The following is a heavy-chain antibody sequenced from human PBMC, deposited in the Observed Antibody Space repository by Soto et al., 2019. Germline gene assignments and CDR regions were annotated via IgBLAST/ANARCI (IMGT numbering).Heavy chain of an antibody. V-gene: IGHV5-51*01. CDR1: GYIFATYW. CDR3: ARRLRRGTCDY. CDR2: IYPGDSDT. D-gene: IGHD3-16*01. J-gene: IGHJ4*02. Sequence: GESLKISCKGSGYIFATYWIGWVRQMPGKGLEWMGIIYPGDSDTNYSPSFEGQVTISVDKSISTAYLQWSSLKASDTAMYYCARRLRRGTCDYLGQGTLVTVSS.